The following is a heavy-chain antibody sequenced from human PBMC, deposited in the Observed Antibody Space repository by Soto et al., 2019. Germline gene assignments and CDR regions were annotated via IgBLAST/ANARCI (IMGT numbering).Heavy chain of an antibody. Sequence: VQLVESGGGVVQPGRSLRLSCSASGFTFSDYAMHLVRQAPGKGLEWVAVVSHDGRNTHYADSVKGRFTISRDSSKNTVSLEMTSLSAEDTAVYYWAKGGRQWLVTSDFNYWGQGALVTVSS. CDR1: GFTFSDYA. CDR3: AKGGRQWLVTSDFNY. V-gene: IGHV3-30*18. CDR2: VSHDGRNT. J-gene: IGHJ4*02. D-gene: IGHD6-19*01.